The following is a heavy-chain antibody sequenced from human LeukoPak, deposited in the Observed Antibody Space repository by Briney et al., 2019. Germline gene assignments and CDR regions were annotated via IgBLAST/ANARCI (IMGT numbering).Heavy chain of an antibody. J-gene: IGHJ3*02. CDR2: ISSSSSYI. V-gene: IGHV3-21*01. CDR3: ARGDTVTTLAFDI. CDR1: GFTFSSYS. D-gene: IGHD4-11*01. Sequence: GGSLRLSCAAYGFTFSSYSMNWVRRAPGKGLEWVSSISSSSSYIYYADSVKGRFTISRDNAKNSLYLQMNSLRAEDTAVYYCARGDTVTTLAFDIWGQGTMVTVSS.